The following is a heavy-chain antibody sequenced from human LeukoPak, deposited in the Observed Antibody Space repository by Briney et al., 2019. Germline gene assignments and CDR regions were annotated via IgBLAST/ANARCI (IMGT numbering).Heavy chain of an antibody. Sequence: SETLSLTCAVYGGSFSGYYWSWIRQPPGKGLEWIGEINHSGSTNYNPSLKSRVTISVDTSENQFSLKLSSVTAADTAVYYCARGPRPLYYYDSSGWDAFDIWGQGTMVTVSS. CDR1: GGSFSGYY. D-gene: IGHD3-22*01. CDR2: INHSGST. V-gene: IGHV4-34*01. J-gene: IGHJ3*02. CDR3: ARGPRPLYYYDSSGWDAFDI.